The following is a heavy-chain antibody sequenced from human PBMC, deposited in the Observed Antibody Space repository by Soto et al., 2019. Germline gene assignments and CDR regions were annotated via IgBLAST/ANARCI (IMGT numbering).Heavy chain of an antibody. Sequence: GGSLRLSCAASGFTFSSFAMSWVRQAPGKGLEWVGFIRSKAYGGTTEYAASVKGRFTISRDDSKSIAYLQMNSLKTEDTAVYYCTRGYYDSSGYYYHPPDAFDIWGQGTMVTVSS. CDR1: GFTFSSFA. J-gene: IGHJ3*02. CDR3: TRGYYDSSGYYYHPPDAFDI. CDR2: IRSKAYGGTT. D-gene: IGHD3-22*01. V-gene: IGHV3-49*04.